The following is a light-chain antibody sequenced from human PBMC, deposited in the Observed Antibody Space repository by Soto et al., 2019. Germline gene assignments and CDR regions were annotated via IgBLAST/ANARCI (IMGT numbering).Light chain of an antibody. Sequence: QSVLTQPASVSGSLGQSIAISCTGTSSDVGGYNYVSWYQQHPGKAPKLMIYDVSNRLSGVSNRFSGSKSGNTASLTISGLQAEDEADYYCSSYTSSSTYVFGTGTKVTVL. CDR1: SSDVGGYNY. CDR2: DVS. J-gene: IGLJ1*01. CDR3: SSYTSSSTYV. V-gene: IGLV2-14*01.